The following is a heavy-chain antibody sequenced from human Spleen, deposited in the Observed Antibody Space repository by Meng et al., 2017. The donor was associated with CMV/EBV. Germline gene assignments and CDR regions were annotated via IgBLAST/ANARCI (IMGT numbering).Heavy chain of an antibody. CDR3: ARRSGYYTGNVY. Sequence: SETLSLTCTVSGYSISSGYYWGWIRQPPGMGLEWIGSMYHSGSTYYNPSLESRVTMSVDTSKNQFSLKLSSVTAADTAVYYCARRSGYYTGNVYWGQGTLVTVSS. V-gene: IGHV4-38-2*02. CDR2: MYHSGST. CDR1: GYSISSGYY. J-gene: IGHJ4*02. D-gene: IGHD3-3*01.